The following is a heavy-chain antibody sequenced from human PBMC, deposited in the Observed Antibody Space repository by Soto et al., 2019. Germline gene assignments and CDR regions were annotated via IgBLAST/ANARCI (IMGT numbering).Heavy chain of an antibody. D-gene: IGHD6-13*01. CDR1: GFTSSNYW. Sequence: EVQVVESGGGLVQPGGSLRLSCVASGFTSSNYWMNWVRQAPGKGLEWVANIKQDGSEKNYVDSVKGRFTISRDNAKNSMYLQMNSRRAEDTAVYYCAVSTSSWGVWGKGTTVTVSA. V-gene: IGHV3-7*01. CDR3: AVSTSSWGV. J-gene: IGHJ6*04. CDR2: IKQDGSEK.